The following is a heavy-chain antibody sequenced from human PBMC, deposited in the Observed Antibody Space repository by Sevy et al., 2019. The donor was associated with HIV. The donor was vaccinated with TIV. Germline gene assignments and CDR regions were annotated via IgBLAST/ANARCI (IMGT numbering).Heavy chain of an antibody. Sequence: DAVKVSCKASGYTFTDYFLHWVRQAPGQGLERMGWINPHSRGTIFAQKFQGRVTMTRDMSISTAYLDLGRLRFDDTAVYYCARGYTGHEEGDYWGQGTLVIVSS. CDR3: ARGYTGHEEGDY. CDR2: INPHSRGT. CDR1: GYTFTDYF. D-gene: IGHD2-2*02. V-gene: IGHV1-2*02. J-gene: IGHJ4*02.